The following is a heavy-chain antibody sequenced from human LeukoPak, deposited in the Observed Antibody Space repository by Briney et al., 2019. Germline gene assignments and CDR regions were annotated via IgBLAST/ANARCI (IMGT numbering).Heavy chain of an antibody. CDR2: IFYTGST. Sequence: SETLSLTCTVSGGSISSYYWSWIRQPPGKGLEWIGYIFYTGSTNYNPSLKSRVTILLDTSKNQFSLKLSSVTAADTAVYYCARVGPVRGVSWFDPWGQGTLVTVSS. CDR1: GGSISSYY. D-gene: IGHD3-10*01. V-gene: IGHV4-59*08. J-gene: IGHJ5*02. CDR3: ARVGPVRGVSWFDP.